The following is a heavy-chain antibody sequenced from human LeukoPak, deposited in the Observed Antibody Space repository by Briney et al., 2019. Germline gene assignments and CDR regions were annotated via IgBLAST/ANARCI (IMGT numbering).Heavy chain of an antibody. V-gene: IGHV3-33*06. CDR3: AKDPGATISNYYYYMDV. CDR2: IWYDGSNK. J-gene: IGHJ6*03. D-gene: IGHD5-12*01. Sequence: PGGSLRLSCAASGFTFSSYWMSLVRQAPGKGLEWVAVIWYDGSNKYYADSVKGRFTISRENSKNTLYLQMNSLRAEDTAVYYCAKDPGATISNYYYYMDVWGKGTTVTVSS. CDR1: GFTFSSYW.